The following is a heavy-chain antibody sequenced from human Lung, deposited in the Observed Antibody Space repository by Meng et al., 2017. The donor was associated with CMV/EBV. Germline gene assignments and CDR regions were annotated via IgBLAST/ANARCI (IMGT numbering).Heavy chain of an antibody. CDR2: TYHSGST. CDR1: VASISSSNW. D-gene: IGHD6-19*01. Sequence: QVHSKGWGPVLVRPSGTLSLTCAVSVASISSSNWWSWVRQPPGKGLEWIGETYHSGSTNYNPSLKSRVTISVDKSKNQFSLKLSSVTAADTAVYYCASFPPPGKQWLVTDYWGQGTLVTVSS. V-gene: IGHV4-4*02. CDR3: ASFPPPGKQWLVTDY. J-gene: IGHJ4*02.